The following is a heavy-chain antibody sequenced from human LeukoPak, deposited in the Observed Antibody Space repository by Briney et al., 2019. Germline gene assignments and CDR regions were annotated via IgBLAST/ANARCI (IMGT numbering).Heavy chain of an antibody. CDR3: ARKSRGSYLYWGEYYFDY. Sequence: ASVKVSCKASGYTFTSYGISWVRQAPGQGLEWMGWISAYNGNTNYAQKLQGRVTMTTDTSTSTAYMELRSPRSDDTAVYYCARKSRGSYLYWGEYYFDYWGQGTLVTVSS. J-gene: IGHJ4*02. D-gene: IGHD1-26*01. CDR1: GYTFTSYG. CDR2: ISAYNGNT. V-gene: IGHV1-18*01.